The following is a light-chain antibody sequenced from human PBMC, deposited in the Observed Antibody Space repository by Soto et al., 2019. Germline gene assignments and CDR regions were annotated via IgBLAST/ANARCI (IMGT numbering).Light chain of an antibody. CDR2: DTF. V-gene: IGKV3-11*01. Sequence: EIVLTQSPATQSLSPGERATLSCRASQSVSSSLAWYQQKPGQAPRLLIYDTFNWATGIPARFSGSGSGTDFTLTISSLEPEDFAVYYCQHHSNWPITFGQGTRLEIK. J-gene: IGKJ5*01. CDR3: QHHSNWPIT. CDR1: QSVSSS.